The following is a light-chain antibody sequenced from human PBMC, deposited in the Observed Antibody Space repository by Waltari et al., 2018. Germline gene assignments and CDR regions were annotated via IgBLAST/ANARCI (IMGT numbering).Light chain of an antibody. CDR2: GAS. Sequence: ELVLTQSPGTLSLSPGERATLSCRASQMVRNNYLAWYQQKPGQAPRLLIYGASSRATGIPDRFRGSGSGTDFTLTISRLEPEDFAVYYCQQYGTSPPYTFGQGTKLEIK. J-gene: IGKJ2*01. CDR1: QMVRNNY. CDR3: QQYGTSPPYT. V-gene: IGKV3-20*01.